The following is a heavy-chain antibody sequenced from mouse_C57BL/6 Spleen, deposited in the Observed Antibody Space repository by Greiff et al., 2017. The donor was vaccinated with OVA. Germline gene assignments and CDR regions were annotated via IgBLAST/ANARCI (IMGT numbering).Heavy chain of an antibody. CDR2: IDPSDSET. V-gene: IGHV1-52*01. Sequence: QVQLQQPGAELVRPGSSVKLSCKASGYTFTSYWMHWVKQRPIQGLEWIGNIDPSDSETHYNQKFKDKATLTVDKSSSTAYMQLSSLTSEDSAVYYSARRGDEGYYAMDYGGQGTSVTVSS. CDR1: GYTFTSYW. CDR3: ARRGDEGYYAMDY. D-gene: IGHD3-3*01. J-gene: IGHJ4*01.